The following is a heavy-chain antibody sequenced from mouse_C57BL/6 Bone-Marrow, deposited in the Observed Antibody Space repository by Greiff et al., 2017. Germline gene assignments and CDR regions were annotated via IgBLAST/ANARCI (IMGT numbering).Heavy chain of an antibody. CDR1: GFNIKDDY. V-gene: IGHV14-4*01. Sequence: EVKLQESGAELVRPGASVKLSCPASGFNIKDDYMHWVQQRPEHGLEWIGWIGSENGDNEYASQFPGKATIKADTSSHTAYLQLSSLTSEDTAVYYCTTGNFDYWGQGTTLTVSS. CDR2: IGSENGDN. CDR3: TTGNFDY. J-gene: IGHJ2*01.